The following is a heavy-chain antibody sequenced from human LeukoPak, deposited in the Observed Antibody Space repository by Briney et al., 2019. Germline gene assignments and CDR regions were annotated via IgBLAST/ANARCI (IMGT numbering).Heavy chain of an antibody. J-gene: IGHJ4*02. CDR3: AKGQVGPAAIRFFFDY. CDR1: GFTFSSYG. Sequence: GGSLRLSCAASGFTFSSYGMYWVRQAPGKGLEWVSTISGSGGGTYYADSVKGRFTISRDNSKNTLYLQMNSLRAEDTAVYYCAKGQVGPAAIRFFFDYWGQGTLVTVSS. D-gene: IGHD2-2*01. V-gene: IGHV3-23*01. CDR2: ISGSGGGT.